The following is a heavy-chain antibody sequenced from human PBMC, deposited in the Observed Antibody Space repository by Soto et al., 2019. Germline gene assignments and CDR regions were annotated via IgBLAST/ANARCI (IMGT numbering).Heavy chain of an antibody. Sequence: ASVKVSCKASGGTFSSYGISWVRQAPGQGLEWMGWISAYNGNTNYAQKLQGRVTMTTDTSTSTAYMELRSLRSDDTAVYYCARDTRDLYCSSTSCYPYNWFDPWGQGTLVTVSS. CDR2: ISAYNGNT. D-gene: IGHD2-2*01. V-gene: IGHV1-18*04. CDR3: ARDTRDLYCSSTSCYPYNWFDP. J-gene: IGHJ5*02. CDR1: GGTFSSYG.